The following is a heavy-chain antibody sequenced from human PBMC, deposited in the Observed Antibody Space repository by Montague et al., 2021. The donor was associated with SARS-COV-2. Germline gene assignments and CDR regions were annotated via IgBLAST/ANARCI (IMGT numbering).Heavy chain of an antibody. CDR3: ARDGSLRFEILIGPRHYYYGMDV. CDR1: DGSISSPNW. CDR2: IYYSGST. D-gene: IGHD3-9*01. V-gene: IGHV4-4*02. J-gene: IGHJ6*02. Sequence: SETLSLTCAVSDGSISSPNWWNWVRQPPGKGLEWIGSIYYSGSTYYNPSLKSRVTISVDTSKNQFSLKQNSVTAADTAVYYCARDGSLRFEILIGPRHYYYGMDVWGQGTTVTVSS.